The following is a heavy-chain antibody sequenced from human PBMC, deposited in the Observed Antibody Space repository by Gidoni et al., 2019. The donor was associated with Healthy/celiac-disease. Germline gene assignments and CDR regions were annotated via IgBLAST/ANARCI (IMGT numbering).Heavy chain of an antibody. CDR1: GGSISRSTW. Sequence: QVQLQESGPGLVKPSGTLSLTCAVSGGSISRSTWWSWFRQPPGKGMEWIGELYHSGSTNYDPALKSRVTISVDKSKNQFSLKLSSVTAADTAVYYCARVGYSYGPVYYFDYWGQGTLFTVSS. V-gene: IGHV4-4*02. CDR2: LYHSGST. D-gene: IGHD5-18*01. CDR3: ARVGYSYGPVYYFDY. J-gene: IGHJ4*02.